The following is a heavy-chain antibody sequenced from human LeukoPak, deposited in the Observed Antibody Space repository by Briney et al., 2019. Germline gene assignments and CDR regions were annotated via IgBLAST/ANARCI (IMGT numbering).Heavy chain of an antibody. D-gene: IGHD3-10*01. CDR3: ARLDYGSGSYIWGRFLESRHVYYFDY. Sequence: GESLKISCKGSGYSSTSYWIGWVRQMPGKGLEWMGIIYPGDSDTRYSPSFQGQVTISADKSISTAYLQWSSLKASDTAMYYCARLDYGSGSYIWGRFLESRHVYYFDYWGQGTLVTVSS. CDR1: GYSSTSYW. J-gene: IGHJ4*02. V-gene: IGHV5-51*01. CDR2: IYPGDSDT.